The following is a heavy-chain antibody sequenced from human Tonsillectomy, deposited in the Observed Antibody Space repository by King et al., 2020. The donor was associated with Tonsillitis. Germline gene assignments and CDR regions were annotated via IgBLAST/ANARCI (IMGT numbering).Heavy chain of an antibody. D-gene: IGHD7-27*01. Sequence: VQLVESGGGLVQPGGSLRLSCAASGFTFSNFEMNWVRQAPGKGLEWVSYISPSSSNIFYADSVKGRFTVSRDNAKNSLYLQMNSLRADDTAVYYCARDCRANGGLDYWGQGTLVTVSS. J-gene: IGHJ4*02. CDR2: ISPSSSNI. V-gene: IGHV3-48*03. CDR1: GFTFSNFE. CDR3: ARDCRANGGLDY.